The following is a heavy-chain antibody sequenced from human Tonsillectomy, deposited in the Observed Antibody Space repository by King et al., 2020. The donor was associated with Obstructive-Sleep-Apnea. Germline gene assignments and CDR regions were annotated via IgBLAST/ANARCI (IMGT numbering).Heavy chain of an antibody. V-gene: IGHV5-10-1*01. Sequence: VQLVESGAEVKKPGESLRISCKGSGYSFTSYWISWVRQMPGKGLEWMGRIDPSDSYTNYSPSFQGHVTISADKSISTAYLQWSSLKASDTAMYYCARHGRDCYNFYWYFDLWGRGTLVTVSS. CDR1: GYSFTSYW. CDR2: IDPSDSYT. J-gene: IGHJ2*01. D-gene: IGHD5-24*01. CDR3: ARHGRDCYNFYWYFDL.